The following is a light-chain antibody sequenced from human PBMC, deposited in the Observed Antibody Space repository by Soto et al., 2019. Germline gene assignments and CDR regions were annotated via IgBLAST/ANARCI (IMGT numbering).Light chain of an antibody. CDR3: QQYNNWPPRGT. CDR1: QGVSSN. J-gene: IGKJ1*01. CDR2: GAS. Sequence: ILLTQSPSTLSVSPGERATLSCRASQGVSSNLAWYQQKPGQGPRLLIYGASTRATGIPARFSGSGSGTEFTLNISSLQPEDFALYYCQQYNNWPPRGTFGQGTKVDIK. V-gene: IGKV3-15*01.